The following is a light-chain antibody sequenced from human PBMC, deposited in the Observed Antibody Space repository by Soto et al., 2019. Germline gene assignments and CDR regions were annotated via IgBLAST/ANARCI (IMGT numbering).Light chain of an antibody. CDR2: GAS. CDR1: QSISSY. V-gene: IGKV1-39*01. J-gene: IGKJ4*01. Sequence: DIQMTQSPSSLSASVGDRVTITCRASQSISSYLNWYQQKQGKAPKLLIFGASSLQSGVPSRFSGSGSGTDFTLTISSLQPEDFASYYCQQRYNTPLTFGGGTKVDIK. CDR3: QQRYNTPLT.